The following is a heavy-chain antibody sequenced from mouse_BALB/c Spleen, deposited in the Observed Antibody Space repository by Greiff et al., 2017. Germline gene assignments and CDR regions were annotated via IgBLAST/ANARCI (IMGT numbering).Heavy chain of an antibody. CDR3: VRRDYFDY. Sequence: EVHLVESGGGLVQPKGSLKLSCAASGFTFNTYAMNWVRQAPGKGLEWVARIRSKSNNYATYYADSVKDRFTISRDDSQSMLYLQMNNLKTEDTAMYYCVRRDYFDYWGQGTTLTVSS. V-gene: IGHV10-1*02. CDR1: GFTFNTYA. J-gene: IGHJ2*01. CDR2: IRSKSNNYAT.